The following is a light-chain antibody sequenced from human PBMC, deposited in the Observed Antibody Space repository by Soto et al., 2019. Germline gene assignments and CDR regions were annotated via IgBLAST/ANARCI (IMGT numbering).Light chain of an antibody. J-gene: IGKJ1*01. V-gene: IGKV3-20*01. Sequence: IVLTQSPGTLSLSPGERSTLSCRASRIVSSNYVAWYQQKPGQAPRLLIYGASSRATGIPDRFSGSGSGTDFTLTIRRLEPEDFAVYYCQQYGSSYPWTFGQGTKVDIK. CDR1: RIVSSNY. CDR3: QQYGSSYPWT. CDR2: GAS.